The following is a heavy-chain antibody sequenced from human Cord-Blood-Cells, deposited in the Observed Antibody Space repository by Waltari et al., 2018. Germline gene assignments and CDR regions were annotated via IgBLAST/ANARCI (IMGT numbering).Heavy chain of an antibody. V-gene: IGHV3-74*01. CDR1: GFTFSSHW. Sequence: EVQLVESGGGLVQPGGSLRLSCAASGFTFSSHWSHWVRPAPGKGLVWVSRINSDGSSTSYADSVKGRFTISRDNAKNTLYLQMNSLRAEDTAVCYCARDMSSGYYYGMDVWGQGTTVTVSS. CDR3: ARDMSSGYYYGMDV. CDR2: INSDGSST. J-gene: IGHJ6*02. D-gene: IGHD6-19*01.